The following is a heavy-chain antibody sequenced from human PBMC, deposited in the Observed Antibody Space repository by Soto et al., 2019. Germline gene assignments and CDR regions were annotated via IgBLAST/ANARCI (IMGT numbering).Heavy chain of an antibody. CDR1: GYSISSGYY. CDR3: SRRAPEGFDP. V-gene: IGHV4-38-2*01. Sequence: SETLSLTCSVSGYSISSGYYWGWIRQAPGKGLEWIGNIHHSGSTYYNPSLESRVTISVDTSKNHFSLKLGSVTAADTALYYCSRRAPEGFDPWGQGTLVTVSS. J-gene: IGHJ5*02. CDR2: IHHSGST.